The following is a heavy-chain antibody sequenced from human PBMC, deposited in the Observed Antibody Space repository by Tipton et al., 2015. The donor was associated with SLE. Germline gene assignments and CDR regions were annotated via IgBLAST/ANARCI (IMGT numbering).Heavy chain of an antibody. CDR1: GDSISSSSYY. Sequence: TLSLTCIVSGDSISSSSYYWGWIRQPPGKGLEWVGTVYYTGNTFYNPSLKSRVTISVDTSKNQFSLNLSSVTAADTAVYYCARHMITGGEFDYWGQGTLVTVSS. V-gene: IGHV4-39*01. D-gene: IGHD3-16*01. CDR2: VYYTGNT. CDR3: ARHMITGGEFDY. J-gene: IGHJ4*02.